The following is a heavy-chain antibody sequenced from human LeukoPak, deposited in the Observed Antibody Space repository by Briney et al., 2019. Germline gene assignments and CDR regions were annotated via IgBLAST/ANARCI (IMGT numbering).Heavy chain of an antibody. J-gene: IGHJ3*02. Sequence: GGSLRLSCAASGFTVSSNYMSWVRQAPGKGLEWVSVIYSGGSTNYADSVKGRFTISRDNSKNTLYLQMNSLRAEDTAVYYCARDGRAYSSSWTSAFDIWGQGTMVTVSS. CDR2: IYSGGST. CDR1: GFTVSSNY. V-gene: IGHV3-53*01. CDR3: ARDGRAYSSSWTSAFDI. D-gene: IGHD6-6*01.